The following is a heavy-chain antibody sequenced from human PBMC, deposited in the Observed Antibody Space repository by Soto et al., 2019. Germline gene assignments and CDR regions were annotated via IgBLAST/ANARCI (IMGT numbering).Heavy chain of an antibody. V-gene: IGHV1-46*03. J-gene: IGHJ4*02. CDR1: GYTFTSYY. CDR3: ARGYCSSTSCHEAFDY. D-gene: IGHD2-2*01. CDR2: INPSGGST. Sequence: ASVKVSCKASGYTFTSYYMHWVRQAPGQGLEWMGIINPSGGSTSYAQKFQGRVTMTRDTSTSTVYMELSSLRSEDTAVYYCARGYCSSTSCHEAFDYWGQGTLVTVSS.